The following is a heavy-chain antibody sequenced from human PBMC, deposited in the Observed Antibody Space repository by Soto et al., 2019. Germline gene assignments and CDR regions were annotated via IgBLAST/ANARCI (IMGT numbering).Heavy chain of an antibody. D-gene: IGHD3-10*01. V-gene: IGHV1-69*01. CDR2: IIPTFGTA. CDR1: GGTFSSYA. CDR3: ASRYYGSGSISTFDY. Sequence: QVQLVQSGAEVKKPGSSVKVSCKASGGTFSSYAISWVRQAPGQGLGWMGGIIPTFGTANYAQKFQGRVTITADESTSTAYMELSSLRSEDTAVYYCASRYYGSGSISTFDYWGQGTLVTVSS. J-gene: IGHJ4*02.